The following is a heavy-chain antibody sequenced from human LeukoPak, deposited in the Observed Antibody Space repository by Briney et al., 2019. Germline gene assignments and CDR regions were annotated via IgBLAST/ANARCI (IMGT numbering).Heavy chain of an antibody. CDR2: IYHSGST. CDR3: ARVRAAPTAWGLDY. Sequence: SQTLSLTCAVSGGSISSGGYSWSWIRQPPGKGLEWIGYIYHSGSTYYNPSLKSRVTISVDTSKNQFSLKVSSVTAADTAVYYCARVRAAPTAWGLDYWGQGTLVTVSS. D-gene: IGHD2-21*02. V-gene: IGHV4-30-2*01. J-gene: IGHJ4*02. CDR1: GGSISSGGYS.